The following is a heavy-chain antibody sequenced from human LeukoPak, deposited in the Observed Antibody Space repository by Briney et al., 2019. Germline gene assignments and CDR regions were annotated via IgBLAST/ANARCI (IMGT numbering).Heavy chain of an antibody. CDR2: ISYDGSIK. J-gene: IGHJ4*02. CDR1: GFTFSTYA. CDR3: ARDFTAYGSGTYSALGDY. Sequence: GRSLRLSCAASGFTFSTYAIHWVRQAPGKGLEWVAVISYDGSIKYYAGSVKGRFTISRDNSKNTLYLQMNSLRAEDTAMYYCARDFTAYGSGTYSALGDYWGQGTLVTVSS. V-gene: IGHV3-30-3*01. D-gene: IGHD3-10*01.